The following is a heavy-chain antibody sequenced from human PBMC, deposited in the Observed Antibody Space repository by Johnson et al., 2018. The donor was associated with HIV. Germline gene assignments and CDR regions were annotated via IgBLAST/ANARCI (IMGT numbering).Heavy chain of an antibody. CDR3: AKDQYRKLTTVAGI. V-gene: IGHV3-30*18. CDR1: GFTLTNYG. CDR2: ISYDGSNT. Sequence: QVQLVESGGGVVQPGRSLRLSCAVSGFTLTNYGIHWVRQAPDKGLEWVALISYDGSNTYYADFVRGRFTLSRDISKNTVYLQMNSLRAEDTAVYYCAKDQYRKLTTVAGIWGQGTMVTVSS. J-gene: IGHJ3*02. D-gene: IGHD4-17*01.